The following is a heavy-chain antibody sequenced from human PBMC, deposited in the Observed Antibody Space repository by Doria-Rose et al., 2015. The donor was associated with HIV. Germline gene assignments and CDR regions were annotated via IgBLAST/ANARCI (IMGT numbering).Heavy chain of an antibody. Sequence: VQLVQSGRGLVQPGRSLRLSCVGSGFSFESHAMHWVRLAPGKGLEWVAGISWDSGAKGNADSVECRFTISRDNAKKSVYLEMRSLRPEDTAFYYCAKAPIIGPKYYFYMDVWGKGTSVTVSS. D-gene: IGHD3-3*01. V-gene: IGHV3-9*01. J-gene: IGHJ6*03. CDR3: AKAPIIGPKYYFYMDV. CDR1: GFSFESHA. CDR2: ISWDSGAK.